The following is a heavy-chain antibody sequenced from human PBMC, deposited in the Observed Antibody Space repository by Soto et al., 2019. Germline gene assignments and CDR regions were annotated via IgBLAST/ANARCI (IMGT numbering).Heavy chain of an antibody. Sequence: QVQLVQSGAEVKKPGASVKVSCKTSGYTFTNYDINWVRQAPGQGLEWMGWMNPNSGNTGYAKQFQGRVSMTSNTAISTAYMELSGLRSEDSGMYFCAKWGQGPASGPNFDFWGQGTLVTDSS. CDR3: AKWGQGPASGPNFDF. J-gene: IGHJ4*02. V-gene: IGHV1-8*01. CDR2: MNPNSGNT. D-gene: IGHD6-13*01. CDR1: GYTFTNYD.